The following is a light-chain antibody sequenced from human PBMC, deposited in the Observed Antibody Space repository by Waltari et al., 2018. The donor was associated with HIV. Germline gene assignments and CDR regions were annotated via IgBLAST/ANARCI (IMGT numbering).Light chain of an antibody. CDR1: SPTLRTIT. CDR2: YDD. CDR3: AAWDDSLNGYV. Sequence: QSVLIHPPSVSEAPRHTVIISCSGISPTLRTITVNLYQQVPGKAPKLLIYYDDLLSSGVSDRFSGSKSGTSASLAIRGLQSEDEADYYCAAWDDSLNGYVFGSGTKVTVL. J-gene: IGLJ1*01. V-gene: IGLV1-36*01.